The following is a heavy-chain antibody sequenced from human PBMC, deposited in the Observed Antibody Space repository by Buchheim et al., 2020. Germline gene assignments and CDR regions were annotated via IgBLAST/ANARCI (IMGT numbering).Heavy chain of an antibody. CDR3: ARASYCSGGSCYHSMDG. J-gene: IGHJ6*02. V-gene: IGHV3-30*04. Sequence: QVQLVESGGGLVQPGRSLRLSCAASGFTFSSYAMHWVRQAPGKGLEWVAVIAYDGSNKYYADSVKGRFTISRDNSKNTLYLQINSLRAAETAVYYCARASYCSGGSCYHSMDGWGQGTT. CDR2: IAYDGSNK. CDR1: GFTFSSYA. D-gene: IGHD2-15*01.